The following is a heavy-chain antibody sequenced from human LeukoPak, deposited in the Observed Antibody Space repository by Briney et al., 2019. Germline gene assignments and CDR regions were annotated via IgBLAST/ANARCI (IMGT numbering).Heavy chain of an antibody. J-gene: IGHJ5*02. CDR2: IHHSGST. D-gene: IGHD3-9*01. V-gene: IGHV4-38-2*02. Sequence: PSETLSLTCTVSGYSISSDSYWGWVRQPPGKGLEWIGGIHHSGSTYYNPSLKSRVIISVDTSRNQFSLRLSSVTAADTAVYYCARGPSVAPIWINWFDPWGQGTLVTVSS. CDR3: ARGPSVAPIWINWFDP. CDR1: GYSISSDSY.